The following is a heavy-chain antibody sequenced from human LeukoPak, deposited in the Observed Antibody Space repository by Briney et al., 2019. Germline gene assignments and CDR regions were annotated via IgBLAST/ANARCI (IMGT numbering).Heavy chain of an antibody. CDR3: AKGKGGTSFNYCFDY. Sequence: GASLRLSCAASGFGFGAYAMIWVRQAPGQGLEWVSLIHNDAATTYYADSVRGRFTVSRDNSKNTLYLEMNSLRAEDTAVYYCAKGKGGTSFNYCFDYWGQGTPVSVSS. V-gene: IGHV3-23*03. J-gene: IGHJ4*02. CDR1: GFGFGAYA. D-gene: IGHD2/OR15-2a*01. CDR2: IHNDAATT.